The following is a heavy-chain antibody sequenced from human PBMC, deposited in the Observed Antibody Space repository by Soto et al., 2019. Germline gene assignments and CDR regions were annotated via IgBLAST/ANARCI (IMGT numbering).Heavy chain of an antibody. CDR3: ARGQGYCSGGICYYYYYGMDV. J-gene: IGHJ6*02. Sequence: QVQLVQSGSEVRKPGSSVKVSCKASGGTFSSDAFSWVRQAPGQGLEWMGGIIPTSGTANYAQKFQGRATITADESTSTAYMELCSLPSEHTAVYFCARGQGYCSGGICYYYYYGMDVWGQGTTVTVSS. D-gene: IGHD2-15*01. CDR2: IIPTSGTA. CDR1: GGTFSSDA. V-gene: IGHV1-69*01.